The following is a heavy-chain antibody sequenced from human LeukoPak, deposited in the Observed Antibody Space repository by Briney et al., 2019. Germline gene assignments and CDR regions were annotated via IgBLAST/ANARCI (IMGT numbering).Heavy chain of an antibody. Sequence: PGGSLRLSCAASGFTFSNAWMSWVRQAPGKGLEWVANINQDGTEKYYVDSVKGRFTISRDNAKNSLYLQMNSLRVEDTAVYYCAKLAKYFYGWETYYFFEHWGQGTPVTASS. D-gene: IGHD3-10*01. CDR3: AKLAKYFYGWETYYFFEH. CDR2: INQDGTEK. CDR1: GFTFSNAW. V-gene: IGHV3-7*01. J-gene: IGHJ4*02.